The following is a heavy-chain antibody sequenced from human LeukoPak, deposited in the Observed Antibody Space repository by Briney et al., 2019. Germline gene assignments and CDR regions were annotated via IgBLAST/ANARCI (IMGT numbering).Heavy chain of an antibody. V-gene: IGHV4-34*01. Sequence: SETLSLTCAVYGGSFSGYYWSWIRQPPGKGLEWMGEINHSGSTNHNPALKGRVTISVDPSKNQFALKLSSVAVADTAVYYCARAWYFDLWGRGTLVTVSS. CDR1: GGSFSGYY. CDR2: INHSGST. J-gene: IGHJ2*01. CDR3: ARAWYFDL.